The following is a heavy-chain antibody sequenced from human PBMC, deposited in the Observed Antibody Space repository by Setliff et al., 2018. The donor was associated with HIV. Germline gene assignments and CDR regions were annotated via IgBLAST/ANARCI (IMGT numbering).Heavy chain of an antibody. CDR2: IYHSGST. J-gene: IGHJ3*02. V-gene: IGHV4-4*02. D-gene: IGHD4-17*01. CDR3: ARLTTGAAFDI. CDR1: GGSISSTNG. Sequence: SETLSLTCAVSGGSISSTNGWSWVRQPPGKGLEWIGEIYHSGSTNYKPSLKSRVTISVDKSNNQFSLKLSSVTAADTAVYYCARLTTGAAFDIWGQGTMVTVSS.